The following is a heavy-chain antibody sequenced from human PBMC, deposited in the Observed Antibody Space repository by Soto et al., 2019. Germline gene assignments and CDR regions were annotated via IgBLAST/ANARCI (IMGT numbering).Heavy chain of an antibody. CDR2: ISSSSSTI. D-gene: IGHD5-12*01. CDR1: GFTFSSYS. J-gene: IGHJ4*02. Sequence: PGGSLRLSCAASGFTFSSYSMNWVRQAPGKGLEWVSYISSSSSTIYYADSVKGRFTISRDNAKNSLYLQMNSLRAEDTAMYYCARDPRYSGRGPDYWGQGTLVTVSS. CDR3: ARDPRYSGRGPDY. V-gene: IGHV3-48*01.